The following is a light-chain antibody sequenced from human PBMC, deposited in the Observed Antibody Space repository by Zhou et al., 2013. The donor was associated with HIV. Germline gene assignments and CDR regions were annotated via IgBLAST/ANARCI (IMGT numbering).Light chain of an antibody. J-gene: IGKJ2*01. CDR1: QTVSSN. CDR3: QQYDTWPS. CDR2: GAS. V-gene: IGKV3-15*01. Sequence: QYPDTLSLSPGDSVTVACRASQTVSSNLAWYQQKFGQAPRLLISGASNRATGIPARFSGSGSGRDFTLTISGLQSEDFALYYCQQYDTWPSFGQGTKLQIK.